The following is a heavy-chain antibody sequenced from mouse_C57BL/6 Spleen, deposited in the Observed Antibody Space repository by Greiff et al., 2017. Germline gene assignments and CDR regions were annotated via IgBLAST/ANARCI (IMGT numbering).Heavy chain of an antibody. D-gene: IGHD1-1*01. CDR3: ARRYYYGSSQGYFDY. V-gene: IGHV1-54*01. Sequence: VQLKQSGAELVRPGTSVKVSCKASGYAFTNYLIEWVKQRPGQGLEWIGVINPGSGGTNYNEKFKGKATLTADKSSSTAYMQLSSLTSEDSAVYFCARRYYYGSSQGYFDYWGQGTTLTVSS. CDR1: GYAFTNYL. CDR2: INPGSGGT. J-gene: IGHJ2*01.